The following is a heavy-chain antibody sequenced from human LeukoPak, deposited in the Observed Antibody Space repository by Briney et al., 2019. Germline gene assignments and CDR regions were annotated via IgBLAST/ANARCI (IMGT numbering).Heavy chain of an antibody. CDR3: ARGTMGYISAGDY. J-gene: IGHJ4*02. CDR1: GFSFSNFW. Sequence: AGSLRLSCAASGFSFSNFWMHWVRQAPGKGLVWVSRINPDASSTNYADSLKGRFTVSRDNAKNTLYLQMNSLRAEDTAVYYCARGTMGYISAGDYWGQGILVTVSS. D-gene: IGHD5-24*01. CDR2: INPDASST. V-gene: IGHV3-74*01.